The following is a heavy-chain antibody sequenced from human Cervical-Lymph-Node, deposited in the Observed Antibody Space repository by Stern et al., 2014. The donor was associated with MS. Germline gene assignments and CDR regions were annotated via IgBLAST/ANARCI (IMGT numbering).Heavy chain of an antibody. J-gene: IGHJ4*02. D-gene: IGHD3-3*01. CDR1: GFTFSDYY. V-gene: IGHV3-11*01. CDR3: ANSIT. Sequence: VQLEESGGGLVKPGGSLTLSCVASGFTFSDYYMNWIRQAPGKGLEWVSYINGSGTARYYADSVMGRFTISRDNAKKSLYLHMNSLRAEDTAVYYCANSITWGQGTLVTVSS. CDR2: INGSGTAR.